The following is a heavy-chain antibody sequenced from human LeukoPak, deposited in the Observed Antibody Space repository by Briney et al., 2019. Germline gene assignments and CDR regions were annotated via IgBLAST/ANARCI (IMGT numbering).Heavy chain of an antibody. CDR2: IYYSGST. J-gene: IGHJ4*02. CDR3: ARGSDILTGYPYFDY. D-gene: IGHD3-9*01. Sequence: KPSETLSLTCTVSGGSISSYYWSWIRQPPGKGLEWIGYIYYSGSTNYNPSLKSRVTISVDTSKNQSSLKLSSVTAADTAVYYCARGSDILTGYPYFDYWGQGTLVTVSS. CDR1: GGSISSYY. V-gene: IGHV4-59*01.